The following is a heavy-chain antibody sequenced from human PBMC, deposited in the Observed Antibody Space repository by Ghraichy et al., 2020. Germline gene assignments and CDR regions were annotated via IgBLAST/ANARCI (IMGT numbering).Heavy chain of an antibody. CDR1: GFTFSSYG. V-gene: IGHV3-30*18. CDR2: ISYDGSNK. D-gene: IGHD5-12*01. Sequence: GESLNISCAASGFTFSSYGMHWVRQTPGKELEWVAVISYDGSNKYYADSVKGRFTISRDNSKNTLYLQMNSLRAEDTAVYYCAKDVREYSGYDWCFDYWGQGTLVTVSS. J-gene: IGHJ4*02. CDR3: AKDVREYSGYDWCFDY.